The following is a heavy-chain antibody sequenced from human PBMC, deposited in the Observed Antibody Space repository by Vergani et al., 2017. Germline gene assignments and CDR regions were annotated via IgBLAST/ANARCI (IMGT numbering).Heavy chain of an antibody. Sequence: EVQLVQSGAEVKKPGESLKIFCKGSGYSFTSYWIGWVRQMPGKGLEWMGIIYPGDSDTIYSPSFQGQVTISAEKSISTAYLQWSSLKASDTAMYYCARSDMVRGMIQNYYYGMDVWGQGTTVTVSS. V-gene: IGHV5-51*01. D-gene: IGHD3-10*01. CDR2: IYPGDSDT. CDR1: GYSFTSYW. CDR3: ARSDMVRGMIQNYYYGMDV. J-gene: IGHJ6*02.